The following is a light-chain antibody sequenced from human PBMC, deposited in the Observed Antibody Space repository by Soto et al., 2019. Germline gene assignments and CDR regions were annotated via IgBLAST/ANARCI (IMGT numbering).Light chain of an antibody. CDR1: SSDVGGYNY. CDR2: DVS. V-gene: IGLV2-14*01. J-gene: IGLJ1*01. CDR3: SSYTSSSTLAYV. Sequence: QSVLTQPASVSGSPGQSITISCTGTSSDVGGYNYVSWYQQHPGKAPKLMIYDVSNRPSGVSKRFSGSKSGNTASLTISGLQAEDEADYYCSSYTSSSTLAYVFGTGTKATVL.